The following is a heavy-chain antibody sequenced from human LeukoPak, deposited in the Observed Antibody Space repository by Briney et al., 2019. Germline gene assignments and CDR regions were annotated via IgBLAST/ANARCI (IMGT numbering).Heavy chain of an antibody. D-gene: IGHD4-17*01. V-gene: IGHV1-18*01. CDR3: AREHNYGDPLPFEP. J-gene: IGHJ5*02. Sequence: PTASVKVSCKASGYTFTSYGISWVRQAPGQGLEWMGWISAYNGNTNYAQKLQGRVTMTTDTSTSTAYMELRSLRSDDTAVYYCAREHNYGDPLPFEPWGQGTLVTVSS. CDR1: GYTFTSYG. CDR2: ISAYNGNT.